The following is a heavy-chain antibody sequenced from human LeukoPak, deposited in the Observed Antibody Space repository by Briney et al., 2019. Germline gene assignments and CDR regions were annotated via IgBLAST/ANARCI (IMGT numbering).Heavy chain of an antibody. Sequence: PSETLSLTCTVSGGSISSKSYYWGWIRQPPGKGLEWIGSIYYSGSTYYNPSLKSRVTISVDMSKNQFSLKLSSVTAADTAVYYCAKGGVWYYFDYWGQGTLVTVSS. CDR2: IYYSGST. D-gene: IGHD3-10*01. J-gene: IGHJ4*02. CDR3: AKGGVWYYFDY. CDR1: GGSISSKSYY. V-gene: IGHV4-39*01.